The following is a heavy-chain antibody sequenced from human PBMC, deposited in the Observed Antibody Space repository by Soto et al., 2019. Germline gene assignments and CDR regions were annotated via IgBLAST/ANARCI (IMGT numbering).Heavy chain of an antibody. CDR1: GFTFSSYS. CDR3: ARDHYHIFTGAFDY. V-gene: IGHV3-21*01. D-gene: IGHD3-9*01. J-gene: IGHJ4*02. CDR2: ISSSSSYI. Sequence: GGSLRLSCAASGFTFSSYSMNWVRQAPGKGLEWVSSISSSSSYIYYADSVKGRFTISRDNAKNSLYLQMNSLRAEDTAVYYCARDHYHIFTGAFDYWGQGTLVTVSS.